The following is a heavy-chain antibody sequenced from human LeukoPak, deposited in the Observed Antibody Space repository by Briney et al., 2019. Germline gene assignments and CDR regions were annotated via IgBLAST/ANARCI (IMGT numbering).Heavy chain of an antibody. V-gene: IGHV6-1*01. J-gene: IGHJ5*01. Sequence: KTSQTLSLTCAVSGDSVSSKNGAWNWNRQSPARGLEWLVRTYYRSNLYDDYADSVKGRVPISPATSKNQFSLHVYSVTPEDTAVYYCARDLGTSGWYTFDFWGQGTLVTVSS. CDR1: GDSVSSKNGA. D-gene: IGHD6-19*01. CDR2: TYYRSNLYD. CDR3: ARDLGTSGWYTFDF.